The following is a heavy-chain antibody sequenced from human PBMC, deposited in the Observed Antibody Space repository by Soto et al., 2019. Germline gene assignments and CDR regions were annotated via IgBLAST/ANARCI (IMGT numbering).Heavy chain of an antibody. CDR3: ARVVVPAAIGYYYYYGMDV. CDR1: GYTFTSYG. Sequence: ASVKVSCKASGYTFTSYGISWVRQAPGQGLEWMGWISAYNGNTNYAQKLQGRVTMTTDTSTSTAYMEPRSLRSDDTAVYYCARVVVPAAIGYYYYYGMDVWGQGTTVTVSS. D-gene: IGHD2-2*01. J-gene: IGHJ6*02. V-gene: IGHV1-18*04. CDR2: ISAYNGNT.